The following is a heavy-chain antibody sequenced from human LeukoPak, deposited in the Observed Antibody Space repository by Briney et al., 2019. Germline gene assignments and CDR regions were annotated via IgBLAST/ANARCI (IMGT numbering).Heavy chain of an antibody. Sequence: GGSLRLSCTASGFTFGDYAMSWVRQAPGRGLEWVGFIRSKAYGGTTEYAASVKGRFTISRDDSKSIAYLQMNSLKTEDTAVYYCTLYYDILTGYYTWGQGTLVTVSS. V-gene: IGHV3-49*04. CDR1: GFTFGDYA. CDR3: TLYYDILTGYYT. CDR2: IRSKAYGGTT. D-gene: IGHD3-9*01. J-gene: IGHJ5*02.